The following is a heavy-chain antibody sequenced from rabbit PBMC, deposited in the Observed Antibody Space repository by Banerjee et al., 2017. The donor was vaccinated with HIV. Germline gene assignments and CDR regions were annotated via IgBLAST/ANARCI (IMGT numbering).Heavy chain of an antibody. V-gene: IGHV1S45*01. CDR3: ARSRDSGTTGAGYGLKL. CDR1: GFDFSSYY. D-gene: IGHD6-1*01. J-gene: IGHJ4*01. CDR2: IYAGSGNT. Sequence: QEQLKESGGGLFKPGGSLKLSCTASGFDFSSYYMSWVRQAPGKGLEWIGYIYAGSGNTWYANWVNGRFTISKTSSTTVTLQMTSLTAADTATYFCARSRDSGTTGAGYGLKLWGPGTLVTVS.